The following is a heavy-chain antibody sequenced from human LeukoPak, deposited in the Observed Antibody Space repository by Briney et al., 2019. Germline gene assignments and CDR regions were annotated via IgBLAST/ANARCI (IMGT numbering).Heavy chain of an antibody. CDR1: GGSFSGYY. CDR3: ASHFELISYGSIWRGYYYYYMDV. J-gene: IGHJ6*03. V-gene: IGHV4-34*01. CDR2: INHSGST. Sequence: SETLSLTCAVYGGSFSGYYWSWIRQPPGKGLEWIGEINHSGSTNYNPSLKSRVTISVDTSKNQFSLKLSSVTAADTAVYYCASHFELISYGSIWRGYYYYYMDVWGKGTTVTVSS. D-gene: IGHD5-18*01.